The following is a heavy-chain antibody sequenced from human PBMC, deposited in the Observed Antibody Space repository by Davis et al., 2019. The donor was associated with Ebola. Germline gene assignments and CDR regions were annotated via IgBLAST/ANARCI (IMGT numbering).Heavy chain of an antibody. J-gene: IGHJ4*02. D-gene: IGHD2-8*01. V-gene: IGHV3-7*01. Sequence: PGGSLRLSCAASGFTFSIYAMHWVRQAPGKGLEWVANIKEDGSKKQYVDSLKGRFTISRDNAKKSLHLEVNSLRFDDTAVYYCARDASWSFDSWGQGTLVTVSS. CDR3: ARDASWSFDS. CDR2: IKEDGSKK. CDR1: GFTFSIYA.